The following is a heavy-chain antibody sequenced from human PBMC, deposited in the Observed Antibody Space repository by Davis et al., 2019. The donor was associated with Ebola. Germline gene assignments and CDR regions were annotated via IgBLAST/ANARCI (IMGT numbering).Heavy chain of an antibody. CDR2: IYPDDSDT. V-gene: IGHV5-51*01. Sequence: GESLKISCTGSGFTFTTYWIAWVRQMPGKGLECMGIIYPDDSDTRYSPSFEGQVTISADKSISTAYLQWSSLKASDTGKYYCARQAVAGTDAFDIWGQGTMVTVSS. CDR3: ARQAVAGTDAFDI. D-gene: IGHD6-19*01. CDR1: GFTFTTYW. J-gene: IGHJ3*02.